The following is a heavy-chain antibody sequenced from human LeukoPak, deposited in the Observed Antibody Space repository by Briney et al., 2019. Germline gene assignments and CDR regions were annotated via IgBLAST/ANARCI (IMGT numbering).Heavy chain of an antibody. D-gene: IGHD2-8*02. J-gene: IGHJ4*02. CDR3: ASSAGGHFDY. CDR1: GGSISNYY. Sequence: PSETLSLTCTVSGGSISNYYWSWIRQPPGKGLEWIGYIYYSGSTNYNPPLKSRVTLSIDTSKNQFSLKLNSVTPADTAVYYCASSAGGHFDYWGQGTLVTVSS. CDR2: IYYSGST. V-gene: IGHV4-59*01.